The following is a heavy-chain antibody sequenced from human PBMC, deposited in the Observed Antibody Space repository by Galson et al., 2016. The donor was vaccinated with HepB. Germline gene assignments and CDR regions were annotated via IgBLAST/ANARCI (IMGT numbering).Heavy chain of an antibody. Sequence: CAISGDSVSSNSAAWNWIRQSPSRGLEWLGRTYYRSKWYNDYAVSVKSRITINPDTSKNQFSLQLNFVTPEDTAVYYCARSQNIVVVVAATGIPDWFDPWGQGTLFTVSS. CDR2: TYYRSKWYN. J-gene: IGHJ5*02. CDR1: GDSVSSNSAA. D-gene: IGHD2-15*01. V-gene: IGHV6-1*01. CDR3: ARSQNIVVVVAATGIPDWFDP.